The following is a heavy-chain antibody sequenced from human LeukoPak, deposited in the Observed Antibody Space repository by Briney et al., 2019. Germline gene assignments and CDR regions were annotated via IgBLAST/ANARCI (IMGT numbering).Heavy chain of an antibody. V-gene: IGHV3-21*01. D-gene: IGHD3-10*01. Sequence: GGSLRLSCAASGFTFSSYSMNWVRQAPGKGLEWVSSISSSSSYIYYADSVKGRFTISRDNAKNSLYLQMNSLRAEDTAVYYCARSRMVRGVSRYGPSFDYWGQGTLVTVSS. CDR2: ISSSSSYI. CDR1: GFTFSSYS. J-gene: IGHJ4*02. CDR3: ARSRMVRGVSRYGPSFDY.